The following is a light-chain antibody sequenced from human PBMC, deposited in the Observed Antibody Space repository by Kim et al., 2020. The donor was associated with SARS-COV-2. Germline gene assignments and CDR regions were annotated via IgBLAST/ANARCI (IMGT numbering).Light chain of an antibody. Sequence: ASVGDRVTSTCRTTQSISSHLNWYQHKPGRAPNLLISAASTLQGGVPSRFSGSGSETDFTLTISSLQPDDFATYFCQQSYITPFTFGPGTKVDIK. CDR3: QQSYITPFT. CDR1: QSISSH. CDR2: AAS. V-gene: IGKV1-39*01. J-gene: IGKJ3*01.